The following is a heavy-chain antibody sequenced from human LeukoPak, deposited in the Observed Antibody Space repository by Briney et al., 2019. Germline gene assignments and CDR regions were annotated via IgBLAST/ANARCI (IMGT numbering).Heavy chain of an antibody. V-gene: IGHV5-51*01. D-gene: IGHD5-12*01. CDR2: IYPGDSDT. CDR1: GYSFTSYW. CDR3: ARLPGHSGYDSGAFDI. J-gene: IGHJ3*02. Sequence: GESLKISCKGSGYSFTSYWIGWVRQMPGKGLEWMGIIYPGDSDTRYSPSFQGQVTISADKSISTAYLQWSSLKASDTAMYYCARLPGHSGYDSGAFDIWGQGTMVTVSS.